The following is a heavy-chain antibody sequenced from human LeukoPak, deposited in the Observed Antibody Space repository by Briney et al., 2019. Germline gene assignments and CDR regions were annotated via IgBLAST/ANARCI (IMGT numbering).Heavy chain of an antibody. CDR1: GYTFTDYY. CDR2: ISPSSGGS. D-gene: IGHD5-18*01. Sequence: ASVKVSCKASGYTFTDYYIHWVRQAPGQGLEWMGWISPSSGGSNYAQKLQGRVTMTRDTSINTAYMELSRLRSDDAAVYFCARDSSRGYTYAFDYWGQGTLVSVSS. V-gene: IGHV1-2*02. J-gene: IGHJ4*02. CDR3: ARDSSRGYTYAFDY.